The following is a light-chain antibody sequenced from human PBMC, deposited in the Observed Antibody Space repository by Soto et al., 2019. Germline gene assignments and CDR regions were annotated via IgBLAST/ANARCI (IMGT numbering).Light chain of an antibody. CDR3: SSYAGSNNVV. Sequence: QPVLTQPPSASGSPGQSVTISCTGTSSDVGGYNYVSWYQQHPGKAPKLMTYEVSKRPSGVPDRFSGSKSGNTASLTVSGLQAEDEADYYCSSYAGSNNVVFGGGTKLTVL. V-gene: IGLV2-8*01. J-gene: IGLJ2*01. CDR2: EVS. CDR1: SSDVGGYNY.